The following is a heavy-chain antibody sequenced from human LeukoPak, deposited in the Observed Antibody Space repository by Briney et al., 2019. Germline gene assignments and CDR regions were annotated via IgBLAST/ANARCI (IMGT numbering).Heavy chain of an antibody. CDR2: INPSGGST. CDR3: ARDREFVGATKTGLGY. V-gene: IGHV1-46*01. J-gene: IGHJ4*02. Sequence: ASVKVSCKASGYTFTSYYMHWVRQAPGQGLEWMGIINPSGGSTSYAQKFQGRVTMTRDTSTSTVYMELSSLRSEDTAVYYCARDREFVGATKTGLGYWGQGTLVTVSS. D-gene: IGHD1-26*01. CDR1: GYTFTSYY.